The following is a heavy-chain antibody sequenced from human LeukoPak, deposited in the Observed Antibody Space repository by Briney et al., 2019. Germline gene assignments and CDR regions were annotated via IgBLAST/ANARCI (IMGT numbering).Heavy chain of an antibody. CDR1: GGSISSGGYY. Sequence: SETLSLACTVSGGSISSGGYYWSWIRQHPGKGLEWIGYIYYSGSTYYNPSLKSRVTISVDTSKNQFSLKLSSVTAADTAVYYCARVRFARSMVRGVTSTYYYYGMDVWGQGTTVTVSS. J-gene: IGHJ6*02. CDR3: ARVRFARSMVRGVTSTYYYYGMDV. V-gene: IGHV4-31*03. CDR2: IYYSGST. D-gene: IGHD3-10*01.